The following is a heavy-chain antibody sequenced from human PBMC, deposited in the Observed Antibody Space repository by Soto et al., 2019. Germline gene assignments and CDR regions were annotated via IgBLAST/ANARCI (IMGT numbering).Heavy chain of an antibody. CDR3: ARDMAYYDFWSGLVGPYYFDY. CDR2: ISAYNGNT. J-gene: IGHJ4*02. CDR1: GYTFTSYG. V-gene: IGHV1-18*01. D-gene: IGHD3-3*01. Sequence: QVQLVQSGAEVKKPGASVKVSCKASGYTFTSYGISWVRQAPGQGLEWMGSISAYNGNTKYAQRLQGRVTMTTDTSTSTAYMELRSLRSADTAVYYCARDMAYYDFWSGLVGPYYFDYWGQGTLVTVSS.